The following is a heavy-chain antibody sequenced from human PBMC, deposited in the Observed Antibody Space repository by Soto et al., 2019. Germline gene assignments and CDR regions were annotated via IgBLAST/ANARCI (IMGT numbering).Heavy chain of an antibody. CDR1: GGSISSGDYY. CDR2: IHFSGST. D-gene: IGHD1-7*01. Sequence: SETLSLTCTVSGGSISSGDYYWSWIRQPPGKGLEWIAYIHFSGSTYYNPSLKSRVTMSVDTSKNQFSPKLNSVTAADTAVYYCARDQYNWNYGWFDPWGQGTLVTVSS. CDR3: ARDQYNWNYGWFDP. J-gene: IGHJ5*02. V-gene: IGHV4-30-4*01.